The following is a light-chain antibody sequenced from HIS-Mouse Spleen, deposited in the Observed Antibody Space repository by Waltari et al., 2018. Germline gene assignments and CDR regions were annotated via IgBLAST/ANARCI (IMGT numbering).Light chain of an antibody. CDR3: QQRSNWPT. CDR1: QSVSSY. CDR2: DAS. Sequence: EIVLTQSPATLSLPPGERATLSCRASQSVSSYLAWYQQKPGQAPRLLIYDASNRATGIPDRFSGSGSGTDFTLTISSLEPEDFAVYYCQQRSNWPTFGQGTKVEIK. V-gene: IGKV3-11*01. J-gene: IGKJ1*01.